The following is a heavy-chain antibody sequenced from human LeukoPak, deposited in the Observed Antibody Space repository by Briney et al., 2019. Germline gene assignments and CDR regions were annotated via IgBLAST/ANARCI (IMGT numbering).Heavy chain of an antibody. V-gene: IGHV3-48*04. J-gene: IGHJ6*03. CDR3: ARVHRDYYGSGSYYDYYMDV. CDR1: GFPFTLYN. CDR2: ISSSTNTI. Sequence: GGSLRLSCEVSGFPFTLYNMNWVRQAPGKGLEWLSYISSSTNTIYYADSVKGRFTISRDNAKNSLYLQMNSLRAEDTAVYYCARVHRDYYGSGSYYDYYMDVWGKGTTVTVSS. D-gene: IGHD3-10*01.